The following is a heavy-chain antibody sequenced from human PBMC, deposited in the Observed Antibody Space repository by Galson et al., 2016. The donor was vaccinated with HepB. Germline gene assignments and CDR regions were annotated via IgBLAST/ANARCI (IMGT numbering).Heavy chain of an antibody. V-gene: IGHV3-30*18. Sequence: SLRLSCAASGFDFRSHGMHWVRQAPGKGLEWVALISYDGGNKYYADSVKGRFTISRDNSKNTLYLQMSSLRAEDTAMYYCAKVPRYCSGGSCDSAPLDYWGQGTLVTVSS. CDR2: ISYDGGNK. D-gene: IGHD2-15*01. CDR1: GFDFRSHG. J-gene: IGHJ4*02. CDR3: AKVPRYCSGGSCDSAPLDY.